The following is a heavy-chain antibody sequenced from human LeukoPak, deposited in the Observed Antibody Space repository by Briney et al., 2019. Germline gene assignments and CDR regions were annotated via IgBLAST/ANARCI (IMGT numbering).Heavy chain of an antibody. CDR2: IYYSGST. V-gene: IGHV4-31*03. D-gene: IGHD4-11*01. CDR3: ARTGADYDAFGI. Sequence: SETLSLTCTVSGGSISSGGYYWSWIRQHPGKGLEWIGYIYYSGSTYYNPSLKSRVTISVDTSKNQFSLKLSSVTAADTAVYYCARTGADYDAFGIWGQGTMVTVSS. J-gene: IGHJ3*02. CDR1: GGSISSGGYY.